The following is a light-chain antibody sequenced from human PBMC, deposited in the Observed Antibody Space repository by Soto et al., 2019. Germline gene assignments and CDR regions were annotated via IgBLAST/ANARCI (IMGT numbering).Light chain of an antibody. Sequence: QSALTQPPSASGTPGQRVTISCSGSSSNIGSNTVNWYQQLPGTAPKVLIYTNNHRPSGVPDRFSGSKSGTSASLAISGLQSEDEADYYCAAWDDSLDGVVFGGGTKVTVL. V-gene: IGLV1-44*01. J-gene: IGLJ3*02. CDR1: SSNIGSNT. CDR2: TNN. CDR3: AAWDDSLDGVV.